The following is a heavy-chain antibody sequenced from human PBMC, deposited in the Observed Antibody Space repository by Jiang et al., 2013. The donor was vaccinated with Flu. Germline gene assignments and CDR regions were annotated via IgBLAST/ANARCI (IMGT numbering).Heavy chain of an antibody. J-gene: IGHJ4*02. V-gene: IGHV4-34*01. Sequence: LLKPSETLSLTCAVYGGSFSGYYWSWIRQPPGKGLEWIGEINHSGSTNYNPSLKSRVTISVDTSKNQFSLKLSSVTAADTAVYYCARGRNIVATIYYFDYWGQGTLVTVSS. D-gene: IGHD5-12*01. CDR1: GGSFSGYY. CDR2: INHSGST. CDR3: ARGRNIVATIYYFDY.